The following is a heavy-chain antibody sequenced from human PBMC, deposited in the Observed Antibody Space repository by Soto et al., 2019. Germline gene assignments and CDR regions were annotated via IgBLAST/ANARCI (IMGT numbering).Heavy chain of an antibody. Sequence: ASVKVSCKASGYIFNSFGISWVRQGPGQGLEWMGGIIPIFRTANYAQKFQGRVTVTADESTSTAYMELSSLRSEDTAVYYCARRYCISTSCHYYGMDVWGQGTTVTVSS. D-gene: IGHD2-2*01. CDR3: ARRYCISTSCHYYGMDV. V-gene: IGHV1-69*13. CDR2: IIPIFRTA. CDR1: GYIFNSFG. J-gene: IGHJ6*02.